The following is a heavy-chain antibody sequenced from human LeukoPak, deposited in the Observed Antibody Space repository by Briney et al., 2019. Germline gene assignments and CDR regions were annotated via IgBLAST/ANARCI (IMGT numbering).Heavy chain of an antibody. V-gene: IGHV3-30-3*01. J-gene: IGHJ4*02. CDR1: GFTFSSYA. CDR2: ITYDGSNK. D-gene: IGHD1-26*01. CDR3: ARGLLGAPTSYFDY. Sequence: GRSLRLSCAASGFTFSSYAMHWVRQAPGKGLDWVAVITYDGSNKYYADSVKGRFTISRDNSKNTLYLQMNSLRAEDTALYYCARGLLGAPTSYFDYWGQGTLVTVSS.